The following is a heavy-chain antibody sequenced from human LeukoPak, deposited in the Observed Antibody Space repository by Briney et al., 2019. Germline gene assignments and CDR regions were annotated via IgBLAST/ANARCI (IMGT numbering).Heavy chain of an antibody. CDR3: ARGLPAVTMIVGGFDP. Sequence: GGSLRLSCAASGFTFSSYAMSWVRQAPGKGLEWVSAISGSGGSTYYADSVKGRFTISRDNSKNMLYLQMNSLRAEDTAVYYCARGLPAVTMIVGGFDPWGQGTLVAVSS. CDR2: ISGSGGST. J-gene: IGHJ5*02. D-gene: IGHD3-22*01. V-gene: IGHV3-23*01. CDR1: GFTFSSYA.